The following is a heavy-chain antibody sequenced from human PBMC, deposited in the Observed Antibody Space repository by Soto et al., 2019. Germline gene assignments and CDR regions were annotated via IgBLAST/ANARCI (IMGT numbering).Heavy chain of an antibody. CDR1: GFTVNSYA. CDR2: ISYDGSNK. J-gene: IGHJ5*02. CDR3: ARDLGYYDSSGRKTNWFDP. D-gene: IGHD3-22*01. Sequence: SLKLGCAASGFTVNSYAMHWVRKTTGKGLEWVAIISYDGSNKYYADSVKGRFTISRDNSKNTLYLQMNSLRAEDTAVYYCARDLGYYDSSGRKTNWFDPWGQGTLVTVSS. V-gene: IGHV3-30-3*01.